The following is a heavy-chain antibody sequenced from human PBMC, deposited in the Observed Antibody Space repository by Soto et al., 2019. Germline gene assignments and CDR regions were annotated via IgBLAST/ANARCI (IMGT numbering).Heavy chain of an antibody. CDR1: GFTFSNYA. CDR2: ISDSGDNT. V-gene: IGHV3-23*01. Sequence: PGGSLRLSCAASGFTFSNYAMSWVRQAPGKGLEWVSGISDSGDNTYHADPMKGRFTISRDNSKNTLYLQMNSLRTEDTAVYYCAKNRHSSRGWYEFDYWGQGSLVTVSS. D-gene: IGHD6-19*01. J-gene: IGHJ4*02. CDR3: AKNRHSSRGWYEFDY.